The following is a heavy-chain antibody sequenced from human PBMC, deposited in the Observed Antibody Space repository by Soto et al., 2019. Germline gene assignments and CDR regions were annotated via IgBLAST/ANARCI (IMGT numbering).Heavy chain of an antibody. J-gene: IGHJ4*02. D-gene: IGHD3-10*01. CDR1: GFPFGDFL. Sequence: GGSLRLSCTASGFPFGDFLMSWFRQAPGKGMEWVGFIRSQPYGGTAEYAASVRGRFTISRDDSKGIAYLQMNSLQTEDSGVYYCIGSFPFWGQGTLVTVSS. CDR2: IRSQPYGGTA. V-gene: IGHV3-49*03. CDR3: IGSFPF.